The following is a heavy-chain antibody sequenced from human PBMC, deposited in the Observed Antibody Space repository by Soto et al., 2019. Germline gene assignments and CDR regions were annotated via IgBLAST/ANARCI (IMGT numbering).Heavy chain of an antibody. D-gene: IGHD1-26*01. CDR2: IYPGDSDT. CDR1: GYSFTSYW. CDR3: ARHYPQPGSYGGMYCYYGMDV. Sequence: GESLKISCKGSGYSFTSYWIGWVRQMPGKGLEWMGIIYPGDSDTRYSPSFQGQVTISADKSISTAYLQWSSLKASDTAMYYCARHYPQPGSYGGMYCYYGMDVWGQGTTVTVSS. V-gene: IGHV5-51*01. J-gene: IGHJ6*02.